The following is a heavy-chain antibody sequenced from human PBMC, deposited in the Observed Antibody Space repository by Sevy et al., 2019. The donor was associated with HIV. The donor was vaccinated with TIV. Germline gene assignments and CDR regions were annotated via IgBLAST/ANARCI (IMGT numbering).Heavy chain of an antibody. CDR1: GFTFSSYA. CDR2: ISGSGGST. CDR3: AKGGLAYCSGGSCYWNDY. D-gene: IGHD2-15*01. J-gene: IGHJ4*02. V-gene: IGHV3-23*01. Sequence: GGSLRLSCAASGFTFSSYAMSWVRQAPGKGLEWVSAISGSGGSTYYADSVKGRFTISRDNSKNTLYLQMNSLRAEDTAVYYCAKGGLAYCSGGSCYWNDYWGQGTLVTVSS.